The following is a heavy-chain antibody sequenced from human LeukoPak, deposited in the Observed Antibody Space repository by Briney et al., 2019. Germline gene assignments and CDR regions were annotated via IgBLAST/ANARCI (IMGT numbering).Heavy chain of an antibody. Sequence: SETLSLTCTVSGGSISSYYWSWIRQPPGKGLEWIGYIYYSGSTNYNPSLKSRVTISVDTSKNQFSLKLSSVTAADTAVYYCAREVLVPAAIGGGYYYYMDVWGKGTTVTVSS. J-gene: IGHJ6*03. V-gene: IGHV4-59*01. CDR3: AREVLVPAAIGGGYYYYMDV. CDR2: IYYSGST. CDR1: GGSISSYY. D-gene: IGHD2-2*01.